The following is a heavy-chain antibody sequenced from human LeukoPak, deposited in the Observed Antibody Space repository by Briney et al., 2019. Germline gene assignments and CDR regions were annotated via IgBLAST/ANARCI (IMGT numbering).Heavy chain of an antibody. V-gene: IGHV3-23*01. CDR3: AKDTGTAAEPYSFDY. D-gene: IGHD6-13*01. CDR2: ISGSGGST. Sequence: GGSLRLSCAASGFTFSSYAMSWVRQALGKGLEWVSAISGSGGSTYYADSVKGRFTISRDNAKNSLYLQMNSLRAEDMALYYCAKDTGTAAEPYSFDYWGQGPLVTVSS. CDR1: GFTFSSYA. J-gene: IGHJ4*02.